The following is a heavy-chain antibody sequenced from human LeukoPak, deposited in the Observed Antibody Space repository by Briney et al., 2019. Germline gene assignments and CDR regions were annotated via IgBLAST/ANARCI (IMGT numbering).Heavy chain of an antibody. CDR1: GGSVNSDPYF. J-gene: IGHJ5*02. CDR3: ARDLTRHGGHPSNWFDP. V-gene: IGHV4-39*07. CDR2: VDPSGLT. Sequence: SETLTLTCAVSGGSVNSDPYFWGWFRHPPGNGLEWIGSVDPSGLTYNNPSLRSRLTMSVDTSKNQISLNLASVTAADTAVYYCARDLTRHGGHPSNWFDPWSQGSLVTVSS. D-gene: IGHD4-23*01.